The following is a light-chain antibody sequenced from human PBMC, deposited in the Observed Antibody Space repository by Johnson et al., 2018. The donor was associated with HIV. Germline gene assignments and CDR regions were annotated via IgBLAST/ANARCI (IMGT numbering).Light chain of an antibody. V-gene: IGLV1-51*02. Sequence: QSLLTQPPSVSAAPPQKVTISCSGSSSNLGNIYISWYQQPPGTAPKLLIYENNTRPSGSPDRFPGPKSGTSATLGITGLQPGDEADYYCGTWDTSRSAYVFGTGTYVTVL. CDR1: SSNLGNIY. CDR3: GTWDTSRSAYV. J-gene: IGLJ1*01. CDR2: ENN.